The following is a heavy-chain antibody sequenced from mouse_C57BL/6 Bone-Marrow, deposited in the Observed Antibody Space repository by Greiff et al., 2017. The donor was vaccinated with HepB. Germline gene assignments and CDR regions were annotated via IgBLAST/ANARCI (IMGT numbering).Heavy chain of an antibody. CDR2: FYPGSGSI. Sequence: QVQLQQPGAELVKPGASVKLSCKASGYTFTEYTIHWVKQRSGQGLEWIGWFYPGSGSIKYNEKFKDKATLTADKSSSTVCMELSRLTSEDSAVYFCARHEDEAYYSNYGGAMDYWGQGTSVTVSS. J-gene: IGHJ4*01. CDR1: GYTFTEYT. D-gene: IGHD2-5*01. V-gene: IGHV1-62-2*01. CDR3: ARHEDEAYYSNYGGAMDY.